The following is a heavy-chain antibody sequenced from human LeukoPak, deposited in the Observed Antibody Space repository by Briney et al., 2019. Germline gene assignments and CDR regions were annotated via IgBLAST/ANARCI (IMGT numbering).Heavy chain of an antibody. CDR1: GSPLSIFW. CDR2: IHPEGNEK. CDR3: ARGDAFSGDH. V-gene: IGHV3-7*04. Sequence: GGSLTLSWAVSGSPLSIFWWSWVPQPPGRGLEWVANIHPEGNEKYHVESVKGRFTISRDNAKNSLFLQMNGLRVEDTAVYYCARGDAFSGDHWGQGTLVTVSS. J-gene: IGHJ4*02.